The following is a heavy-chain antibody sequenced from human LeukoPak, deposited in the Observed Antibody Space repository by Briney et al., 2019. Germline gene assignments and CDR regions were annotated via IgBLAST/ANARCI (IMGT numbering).Heavy chain of an antibody. CDR2: INHSGST. D-gene: IGHD2/OR15-2a*01. Sequence: SETLSLTCAVYGGSFSGYYWSWIRQPPGKGLEWIGEINHSGSTNYNPSLKSRVTISVDTSKNQFSLKLSSVTAADTAVYYCVISMTDDAFDIWGQGTMVTVSS. CDR3: VISMTDDAFDI. J-gene: IGHJ3*02. CDR1: GGSFSGYY. V-gene: IGHV4-34*01.